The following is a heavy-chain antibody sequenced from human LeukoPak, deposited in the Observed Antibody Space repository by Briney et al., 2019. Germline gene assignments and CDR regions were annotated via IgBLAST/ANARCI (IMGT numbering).Heavy chain of an antibody. D-gene: IGHD4-17*01. Sequence: GGSLRLSCAASGFTFSSYSMNWVRQAPGKGLEWVSSISSSSSYIYYADSVKGRFTISRDNAKNSLYLQMNSLRAEDTAVYYCARVDGDAPGIFGYWGQGTLVTVSS. V-gene: IGHV3-21*01. CDR3: ARVDGDAPGIFGY. CDR1: GFTFSSYS. CDR2: ISSSSSYI. J-gene: IGHJ4*02.